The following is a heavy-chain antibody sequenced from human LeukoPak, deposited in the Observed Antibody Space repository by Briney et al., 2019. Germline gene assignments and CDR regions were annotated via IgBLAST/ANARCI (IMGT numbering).Heavy chain of an antibody. D-gene: IGHD2-15*01. CDR1: GYIFSSYG. CDR2: ISAYNGYT. V-gene: IGHV1-18*01. CDR3: ARVEEVVAARPYYFDY. Sequence: ASVKVSCKASGYIFSSYGISWVRQAPGQGLEWMGWISAYNGYTNYPQKLQGRVTMTTDTSTNTAYMELRSLRSDDTAVYYCARVEEVVAARPYYFDYWGQGTLVTVSS. J-gene: IGHJ4*02.